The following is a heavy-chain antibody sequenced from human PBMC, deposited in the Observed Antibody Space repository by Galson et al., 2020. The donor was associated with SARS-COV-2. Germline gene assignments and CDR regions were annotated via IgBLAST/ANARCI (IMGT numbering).Heavy chain of an antibody. CDR3: TTDGSPNYGGNSGFNWFDP. D-gene: IGHD4-17*01. CDR2: IKSKTDGGTT. V-gene: IGHV3-15*01. J-gene: IGHJ5*02. CDR1: GFTFSNAW. Sequence: GGSLRLSCAASGFTFSNAWMSWVRQAPGKGLEWVGRIKSKTDGGTTDYAAPVKGRFTISRDDSKNTLYLQMNSLKTEDTAVYYCTTDGSPNYGGNSGFNWFDPWGQGTLVTVSS.